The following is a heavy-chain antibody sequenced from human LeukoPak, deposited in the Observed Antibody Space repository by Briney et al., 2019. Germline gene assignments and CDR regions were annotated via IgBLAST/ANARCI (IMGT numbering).Heavy chain of an antibody. D-gene: IGHD4-11*01. J-gene: IGHJ4*02. V-gene: IGHV1-2*02. CDR3: ARAHMTTVTLGDY. Sequence: ASVKVSCKASGYTFTSYGISWVRQAPGQGLEWMGWINPNSGVTNYAQKFQGRVTLTRGTPISTAYMEVSRLRSDDTAVYYCARAHMTTVTLGDYWGQGSLVTVSS. CDR1: GYTFTSYG. CDR2: INPNSGVT.